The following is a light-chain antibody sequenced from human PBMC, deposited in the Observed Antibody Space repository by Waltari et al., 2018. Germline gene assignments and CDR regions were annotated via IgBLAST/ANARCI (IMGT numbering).Light chain of an antibody. J-gene: IGLJ2*01. Sequence: QSALTQPRSVSGSPGQSVTITCTGTSSGVGGYNYVYWYQQHPDKAPKLMIYDVSKRPSGVPDRFSGSKSGNTASLTISGLQAEDEADYYCCSYAGSYTFSVIFGGGTKLTVL. CDR1: SSGVGGYNY. V-gene: IGLV2-11*02. CDR3: CSYAGSYTFSVI. CDR2: DVS.